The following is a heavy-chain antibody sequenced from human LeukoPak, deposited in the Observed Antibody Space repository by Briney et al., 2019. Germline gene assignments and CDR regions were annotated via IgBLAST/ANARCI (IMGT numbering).Heavy chain of an antibody. V-gene: IGHV1-69*01. Sequence: GSSVKVSCTASGGTFSIYAISWVRQAPGQGLEWMGGIIPIFGTANYAQKFQGRVTITADESTSTAYMELSSLRSEDTAVYYCARVYYYDSSVTGYFDYWGQGTLVTVSS. D-gene: IGHD3-22*01. J-gene: IGHJ4*02. CDR3: ARVYYYDSSVTGYFDY. CDR2: IIPIFGTA. CDR1: GGTFSIYA.